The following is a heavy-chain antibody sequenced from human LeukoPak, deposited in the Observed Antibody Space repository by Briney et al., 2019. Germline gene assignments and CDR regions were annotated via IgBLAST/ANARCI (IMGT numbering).Heavy chain of an antibody. J-gene: IGHJ4*02. Sequence: GGSLRLSCAASGFTFSSYAMSWVRQAPGKGLEWVSAISGSGGSTYYADSVKGRFTISRDNSKNTLYPQMNGLRAEDTAVYYCAKEAAYGDYGVGESDYRGQGTLVTVSS. CDR1: GFTFSSYA. V-gene: IGHV3-23*01. D-gene: IGHD4-17*01. CDR3: AKEAAYGDYGVGESDY. CDR2: ISGSGGST.